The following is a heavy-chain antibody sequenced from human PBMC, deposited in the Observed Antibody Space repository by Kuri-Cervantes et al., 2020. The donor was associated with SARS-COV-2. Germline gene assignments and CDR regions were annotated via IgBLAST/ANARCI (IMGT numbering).Heavy chain of an antibody. J-gene: IGHJ4*02. CDR3: ARAGTSGSYLGY. V-gene: IGHV3-20*04. D-gene: IGHD1-26*01. CDR1: GFTFDDYG. CDR2: INWNGVRT. Sequence: GGSLRLSCAASGFTFDDYGMRWVRQAPGKGLEWVSGINWNGVRTGYTDSVKGRFTISRDNAKNSLYLQMNSLRAEDTAFYYCARAGTSGSYLGYWGQGTLVTVSS.